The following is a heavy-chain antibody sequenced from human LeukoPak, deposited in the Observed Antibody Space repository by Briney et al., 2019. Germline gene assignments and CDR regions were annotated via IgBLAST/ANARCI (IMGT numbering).Heavy chain of an antibody. J-gene: IGHJ4*02. V-gene: IGHV3-43D*04. CDR3: AKAPYGDYEGLDY. Sequence: GGSLRLSCVASGFTFDDYAMHWVRQAPGKGLEWVSLISWDGGSTYYADSVKGRFTISRDNSKNSLYLQMNSLRAEDTALYYCAKAPYGDYEGLDYWGQGTLVTVSS. CDR2: ISWDGGST. D-gene: IGHD4-17*01. CDR1: GFTFDDYA.